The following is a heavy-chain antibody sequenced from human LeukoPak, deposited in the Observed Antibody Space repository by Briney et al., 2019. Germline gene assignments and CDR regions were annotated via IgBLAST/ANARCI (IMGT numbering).Heavy chain of an antibody. CDR1: GYTFTTNY. J-gene: IGHJ2*01. CDR3: ARDRGKVVIATYWYFDL. CDR2: INPSDGSA. D-gene: IGHD3-22*01. Sequence: ASVKVSCKASGYTFTTNYMHWVRQALGQGLEWMGIINPSDGSANSAQKFQGRVTMTRDTSTSTFYMELSSLRSEDTAVYYCARDRGKVVIATYWYFDLWGRGTLVTVSS. V-gene: IGHV1-46*01.